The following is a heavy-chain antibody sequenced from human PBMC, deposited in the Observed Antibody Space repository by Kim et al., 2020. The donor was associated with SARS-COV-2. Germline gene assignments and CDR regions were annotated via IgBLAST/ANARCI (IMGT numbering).Heavy chain of an antibody. D-gene: IGHD1-26*01. J-gene: IGHJ4*02. Sequence: ADSVDSRVSISRDNSKNTRYLQMNSLRAEDTAVYYCARESGSYYGDYVDYWGQGTLDTVSS. CDR3: ARESGSYYGDYVDY. V-gene: IGHV3-30*07.